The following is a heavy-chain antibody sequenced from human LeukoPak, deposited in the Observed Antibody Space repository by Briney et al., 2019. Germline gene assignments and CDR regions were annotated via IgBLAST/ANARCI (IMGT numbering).Heavy chain of an antibody. CDR3: ARCLLDYDSSGHFDY. Sequence: GGSLRLSCAASGFTFSSYWMHWVRQAPGKGLVWVSRINSDGSSTSYADSVKGRFTISRDNAKNTLYLQMNSLRAEDTAVYYCARCLLDYDSSGHFDYWGQGTLVTVSS. D-gene: IGHD3-22*01. V-gene: IGHV3-74*01. CDR2: INSDGSST. CDR1: GFTFSSYW. J-gene: IGHJ4*02.